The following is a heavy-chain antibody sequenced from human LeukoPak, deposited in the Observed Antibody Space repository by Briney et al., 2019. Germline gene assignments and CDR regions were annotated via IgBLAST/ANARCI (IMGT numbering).Heavy chain of an antibody. CDR2: IIPIFGTA. J-gene: IGHJ5*02. CDR3: ARGGYSLNWFDP. CDR1: GGTFSSYA. Sequence: SVKVSCKASGGTFSSYAISWVRQAPGQGLEWMGGIIPIFGTANYARRFQGRVTITADESTSTAYMELSSLRSEDTAVYYCARGGYSLNWFDPWGQGTLVTVSS. V-gene: IGHV1-69*13. D-gene: IGHD5-24*01.